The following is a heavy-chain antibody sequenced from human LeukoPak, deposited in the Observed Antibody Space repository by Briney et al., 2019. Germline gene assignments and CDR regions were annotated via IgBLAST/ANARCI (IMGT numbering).Heavy chain of an antibody. J-gene: IGHJ4*02. CDR2: IKQDGSEK. D-gene: IGHD3-3*01. CDR3: ASDLPAPYYDFWSGWVS. CDR1: GFTFSSYW. V-gene: IGHV3-7*01. Sequence: GGSLRLSCAASGFTFSSYWMSWVRQAPGKGLEWVANIKQDGSEKYYVDSVKGRFTISRDNAKNSLYLQMNSLRAEDTAVYYCASDLPAPYYDFWSGWVSWGQGTLVTVSS.